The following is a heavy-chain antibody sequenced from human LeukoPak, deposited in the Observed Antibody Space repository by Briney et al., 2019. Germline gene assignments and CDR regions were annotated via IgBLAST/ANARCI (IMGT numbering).Heavy chain of an antibody. D-gene: IGHD3-10*01. CDR2: ISGSGDRT. V-gene: IGHV3-23*01. J-gene: IGHJ4*02. CDR3: AKGYYGSGSYGWFDY. Sequence: GGSLRLSWAASGFTFGSSAMSWVRQAQGKGLEWVSTISGSGDRTYYADSVKGRFTISRDNSKNTLFLHMNSLRAEDTAVYSCAKGYYGSGSYGWFDYWGQGTLVTVSS. CDR1: GFTFGSSA.